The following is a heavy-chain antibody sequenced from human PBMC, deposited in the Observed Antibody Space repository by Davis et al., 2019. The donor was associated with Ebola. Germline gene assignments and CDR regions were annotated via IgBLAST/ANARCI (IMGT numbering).Heavy chain of an antibody. CDR1: GFIFSGYA. D-gene: IGHD4-17*01. CDR2: ISVRSIT. J-gene: IGHJ5*02. Sequence: GVLKISCAASGFIFSGYAMSWVRQAPGKGLEWVSSISVRSITYHADSVKGRFTISRDNSKNTLYLQMNSLRAEDTAVYYCAKVHPPTTVTTGWFDPWGQGTLVTVSS. V-gene: IGHV3-23*01. CDR3: AKVHPPTTVTTGWFDP.